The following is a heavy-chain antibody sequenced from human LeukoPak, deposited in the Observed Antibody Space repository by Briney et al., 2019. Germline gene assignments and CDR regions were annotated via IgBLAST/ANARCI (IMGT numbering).Heavy chain of an antibody. CDR1: GGTFSSYA. CDR3: ARDVLTGPDYYYYGMGV. J-gene: IGHJ6*02. D-gene: IGHD3-10*01. CDR2: IIPIFGTA. Sequence: SVKVSCKASGGTFSSYAISWVRQAPGQGLEWMGGIIPIFGTANDAQKFQGRVTITADESTSTAYMELSSLRSEDTAVYYCARDVLTGPDYYYYGMGVWGQGTTVTVSS. V-gene: IGHV1-69*13.